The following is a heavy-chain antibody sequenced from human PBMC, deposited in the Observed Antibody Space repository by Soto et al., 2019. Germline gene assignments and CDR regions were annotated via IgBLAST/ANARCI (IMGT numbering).Heavy chain of an antibody. CDR2: IYPGDYDT. V-gene: IGHV5-51*01. J-gene: IGHJ4*02. Sequence: LKISCKVTGYTFATHSIALVRHMPGKGREWMGIIYPGDYDTRYSPSFQGQVTISADKSFSTAYLQWSSLKASDTAIYFCARLGLTGLDNWGQGTPVTVSS. D-gene: IGHD3-9*01. CDR1: GYTFATHS. CDR3: ARLGLTGLDN.